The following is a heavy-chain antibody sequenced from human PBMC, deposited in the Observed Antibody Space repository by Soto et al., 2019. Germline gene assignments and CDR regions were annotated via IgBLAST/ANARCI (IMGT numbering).Heavy chain of an antibody. CDR3: ARASAAAGFFDP. V-gene: IGHV3-53*01. CDR2: IYSGGST. D-gene: IGHD6-13*01. CDR1: GVTVSSNY. J-gene: IGHJ5*02. Sequence: GGSLRLSCAASGVTVSSNYMSWGRQAPGKGLEWVSVIYSGGSTYYADSVKGRFTISRDNSKNTLYLQMNSLRAEDTAVYYCARASAAAGFFDPWGQGTLVTVSS.